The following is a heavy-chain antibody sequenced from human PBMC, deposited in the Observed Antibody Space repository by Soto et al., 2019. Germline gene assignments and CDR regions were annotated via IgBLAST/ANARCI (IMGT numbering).Heavy chain of an antibody. V-gene: IGHV1-2*02. CDR1: GHTLTGYY. D-gene: IGHD2-8*02. Sequence: ASVTLASKAPGHTLTGYYIDWVRLATGQGPEWMGWINRNSGDTNYGQQWQGRVTMTWATSDSTTYMDLSRLTSDDTAVYYCARSALVLSVYLLTADWFDPWGQGT. CDR2: INRNSGDT. J-gene: IGHJ5*02. CDR3: ARSALVLSVYLLTADWFDP.